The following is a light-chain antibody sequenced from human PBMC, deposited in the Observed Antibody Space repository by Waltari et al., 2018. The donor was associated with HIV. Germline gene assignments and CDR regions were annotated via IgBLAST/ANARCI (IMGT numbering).Light chain of an antibody. CDR2: DAS. CDR1: QSVSIY. J-gene: IGKJ2*01. Sequence: ESVLTQSIATLALSPGERATFSCRASQSVSIYLAWYQRKPGHPNRLLIYDASNRATAIPVSFSGSGSGTDFTLTISSLEPEDFAVYFCQQRSRWPPAYTFSQGTKLEIK. V-gene: IGKV3-11*01. CDR3: QQRSRWPPAYT.